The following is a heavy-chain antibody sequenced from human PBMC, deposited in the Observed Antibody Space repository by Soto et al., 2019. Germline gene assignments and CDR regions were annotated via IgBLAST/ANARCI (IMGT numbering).Heavy chain of an antibody. D-gene: IGHD5-18*01. CDR2: ISYDGSNK. CDR3: ASPDNSYGRDY. V-gene: IGHV3-30-3*01. J-gene: IGHJ4*02. CDR1: GFTFSSYA. Sequence: QVQLVESGGGVVQPGRSLRLSCAASGFTFSSYAMHWVRQAPGKGLEWVAVISYDGSNKYYADSVKGRFTISRDNSKNTLYLRMNSLRAEDTAVYYCASPDNSYGRDYWGQGTLVTVSS.